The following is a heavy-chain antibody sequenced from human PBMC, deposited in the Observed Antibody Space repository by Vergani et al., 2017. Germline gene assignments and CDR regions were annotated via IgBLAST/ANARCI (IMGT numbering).Heavy chain of an antibody. CDR1: GFKFSDHY. CDR3: AKNPGISTTRHYYAMDV. Sequence: LEESGGGSVKPGGSLRLSCAASGFKFSDHYMSWIRQAPGKGLECVSHISPCASTVYYTHSVTGRFTVSRDNDNNSLTLDMTSLRVEDTAVYYCAKNPGISTTRHYYAMDVWGQGTTVTVSS. CDR2: ISPCASTV. V-gene: IGHV3-11*04. D-gene: IGHD1-1*01. J-gene: IGHJ6*02.